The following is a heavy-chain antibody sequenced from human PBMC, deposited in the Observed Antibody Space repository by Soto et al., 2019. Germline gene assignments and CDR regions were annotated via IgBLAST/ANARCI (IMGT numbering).Heavy chain of an antibody. V-gene: IGHV3-48*03. CDR3: ARDMVRGVIPPLDAFDI. Sequence: PGGSLRLSCAASGFTFSGYEMNWVRQAPGKGLEWVSYISSSGSTIYYADSVKGRFTISRDNAKNSLYLQMNSLRAEDTAVYYCARDMVRGVIPPLDAFDIWGQGTMVTVSS. J-gene: IGHJ3*02. CDR1: GFTFSGYE. D-gene: IGHD3-10*01. CDR2: ISSSGSTI.